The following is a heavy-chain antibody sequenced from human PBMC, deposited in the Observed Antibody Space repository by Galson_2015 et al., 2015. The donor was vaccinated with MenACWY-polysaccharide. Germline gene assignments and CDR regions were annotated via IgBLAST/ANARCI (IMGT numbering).Heavy chain of an antibody. Sequence: QSGAQVIRPGESLEISCTGSGYTFSSYWIGWVRQMPGKGLEWMGIIYTGDSDTRYSPSFQGQVTISADKSLSTAYLQWSSLKASDTAMYYCARRVSSGWDAFDIWGQGTMVTVSS. CDR2: IYTGDSDT. V-gene: IGHV5-51*01. D-gene: IGHD6-19*01. CDR1: GYTFSSYW. J-gene: IGHJ3*02. CDR3: ARRVSSGWDAFDI.